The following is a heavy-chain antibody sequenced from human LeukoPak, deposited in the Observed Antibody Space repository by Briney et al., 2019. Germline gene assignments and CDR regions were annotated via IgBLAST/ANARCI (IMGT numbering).Heavy chain of an antibody. D-gene: IGHD3-10*01. CDR3: AGTPSLGGLLRVLDY. Sequence: SETLSLTCAVYGGSFSGYYWSWIRQPPGKGLEWIGEINHSGSTNYNPSLKSRVTISVDTSKNQFSLKLSSVTAADTAVYYCAGTPSLGGLLRVLDYWGQGTLVTVSS. J-gene: IGHJ4*02. V-gene: IGHV4-34*01. CDR1: GGSFSGYY. CDR2: INHSGST.